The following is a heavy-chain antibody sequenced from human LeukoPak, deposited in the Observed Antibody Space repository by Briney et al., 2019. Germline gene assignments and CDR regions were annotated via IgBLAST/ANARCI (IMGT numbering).Heavy chain of an antibody. CDR3: ARRSSVSWYYND. D-gene: IGHD3-10*01. J-gene: IGHJ4*02. V-gene: IGHV3-53*01. CDR2: IYSGGNT. Sequence: GGSLRLSCAASGFTFSSYAMSWVRQAPGKGLEWVSVIYSGGNTYYADSVKGRFTISRDNSKNTLYLQMNNLRAEDTAMYYCARRSSVSWYYNDWGQGTLVTVSS. CDR1: GFTFSSYA.